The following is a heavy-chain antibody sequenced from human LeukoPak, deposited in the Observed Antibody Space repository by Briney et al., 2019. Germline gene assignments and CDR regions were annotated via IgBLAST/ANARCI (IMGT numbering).Heavy chain of an antibody. Sequence: SETLSLTCTVSGGSISSSSYYWGWIRQPPGKGLEWIGSIYYSGSTYYNPSLKSRVTISVDTSKNQFSLTLSSVTAADTAVYYCARWEGYFDYWGQGTLVTVSS. J-gene: IGHJ4*02. V-gene: IGHV4-39*01. CDR1: GGSISSSSYY. CDR2: IYYSGST. CDR3: ARWEGYFDY. D-gene: IGHD1-26*01.